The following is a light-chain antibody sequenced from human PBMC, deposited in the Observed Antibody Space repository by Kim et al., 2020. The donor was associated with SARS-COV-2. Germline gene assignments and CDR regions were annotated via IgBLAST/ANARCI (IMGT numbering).Light chain of an antibody. V-gene: IGLV2-23*02. CDR1: NSDVGSFNL. J-gene: IGLJ3*02. CDR2: EVS. CDR3: CSYAGRDTWV. Sequence: GQSITISCTGTNSDVGSFNLVSWYQQLPGKAPKLIIFEVSKRPSGVSNRFSASKSGNTASLSISGLQAEDESDYHCCSYAGRDTWVFGGGTRLTVL.